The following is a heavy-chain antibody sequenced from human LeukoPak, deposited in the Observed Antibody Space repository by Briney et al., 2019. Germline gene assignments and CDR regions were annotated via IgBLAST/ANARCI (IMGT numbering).Heavy chain of an antibody. CDR2: INPNSGGT. Sequence: ASVKVSCKASGYTFTGYYMHWVRQAPGQGLEWMGWINPNSGGTNYAQKFQGRVTMTRDTSISTAYMELSRLRSDDTAVYYCARPLKHSYYYYMDVGGKGTTVTVSS. CDR1: GYTFTGYY. J-gene: IGHJ6*03. CDR3: ARPLKHSYYYYMDV. V-gene: IGHV1-2*02.